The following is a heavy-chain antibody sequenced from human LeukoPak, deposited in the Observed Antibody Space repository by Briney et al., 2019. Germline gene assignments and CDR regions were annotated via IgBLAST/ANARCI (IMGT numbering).Heavy chain of an antibody. CDR1: GFTFSSYS. J-gene: IGHJ4*02. CDR2: ISSSSSTI. D-gene: IGHD3-10*01. Sequence: GGSLRLSCAASGFTFSSYSMNWVRQAPGKGLEWVSYISSSSSTIYYADSVKGRFTISRDNAKNSLYLQMNSLRAEDTAVYYCARATLWFGELLSWFDYWGQGTLVTVSS. CDR3: ARATLWFGELLSWFDY. V-gene: IGHV3-48*04.